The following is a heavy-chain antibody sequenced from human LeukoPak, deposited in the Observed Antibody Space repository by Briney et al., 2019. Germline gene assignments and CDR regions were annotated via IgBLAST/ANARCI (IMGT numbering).Heavy chain of an antibody. CDR3: ARLRIRQQLAQGFDY. D-gene: IGHD6-13*01. V-gene: IGHV4-34*01. CDR2: INHSGST. J-gene: IGHJ4*02. Sequence: PSETLSLTCTVSGGSINNYYWSWIRQPPGKGLEWIGEINHSGSTNYNPSLKSRVTISVDTSKNQFSLKLSSVTAADTAVYYCARLRIRQQLAQGFDYWGQGTLVTVSS. CDR1: GGSINNYY.